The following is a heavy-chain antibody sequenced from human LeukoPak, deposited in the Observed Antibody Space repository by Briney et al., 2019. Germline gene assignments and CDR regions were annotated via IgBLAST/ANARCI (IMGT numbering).Heavy chain of an antibody. V-gene: IGHV1-2*02. CDR1: GYTFTAYY. D-gene: IGHD3-16*02. Sequence: ASVKVSCKASGYTFTAYYIHWVRQAPGQGIEWMGWINPNSGGTKYAEKFQGRVTMTRDTSFSTAYMELSRLTSDDTAIYFCARGYRDSPGLCLDPWGQGTLVTVSS. CDR3: ARGYRDSPGLCLDP. J-gene: IGHJ5*02. CDR2: INPNSGGT.